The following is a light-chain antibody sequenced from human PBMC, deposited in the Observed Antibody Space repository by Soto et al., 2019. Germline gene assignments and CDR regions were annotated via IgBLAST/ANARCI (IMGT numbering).Light chain of an antibody. V-gene: IGKV3-11*01. CDR3: QQRSGWPST. CDR1: QSVSSY. J-gene: IGKJ4*01. Sequence: EIVLTQSPATLSLSPGERATLSCRASQSVSSYLAWYQQKPGQAPRLLIYDASNRATGIPARFSGSGSGTDFTLTISILATDDFAVYYCQQRSGWPSTFGGGTKVQIK. CDR2: DAS.